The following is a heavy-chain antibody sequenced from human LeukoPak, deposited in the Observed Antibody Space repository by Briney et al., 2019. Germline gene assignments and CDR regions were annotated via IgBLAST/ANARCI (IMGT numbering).Heavy chain of an antibody. J-gene: IGHJ3*02. CDR2: IYYSGST. D-gene: IGHD5-24*01. CDR1: GGTISSYY. CDR3: AILAMEDAFDI. V-gene: IGHV4-59*08. Sequence: SETLSLTCTVSGGTISSYYWSWIRQPPGKGLEWIGYIYYSGSTNYNPSLKSRVTISVDTSKNQFSRKLSSVTAADTAVYYCAILAMEDAFDIWGQGTMVTVSS.